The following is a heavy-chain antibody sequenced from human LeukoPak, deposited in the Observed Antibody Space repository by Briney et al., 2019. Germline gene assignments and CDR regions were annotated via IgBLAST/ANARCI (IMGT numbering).Heavy chain of an antibody. CDR1: GGSISSSSYY. Sequence: KTSETLSLTCTVSGGSISSSSYYWGWIRQPPGKGLEWIGSIYYSGSTYYNPSLKSRVTISVDTSKNQFSLKLSSVTAADTAVYYCARRYCSGGSCYSDNWFDPWGQGTLLTVSS. J-gene: IGHJ5*02. V-gene: IGHV4-39*01. CDR2: IYYSGST. CDR3: ARRYCSGGSCYSDNWFDP. D-gene: IGHD2-15*01.